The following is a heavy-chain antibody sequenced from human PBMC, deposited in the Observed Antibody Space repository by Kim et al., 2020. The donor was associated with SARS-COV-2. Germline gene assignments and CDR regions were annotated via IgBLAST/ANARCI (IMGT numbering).Heavy chain of an antibody. Sequence: SETLSLTCTVSGGSISSSSYYWGWIRQPPGKGLEWIGSIYYSGSTYYNPSLKSRVTISVDTSKNQFSLKLSSVTAADTAVYYCATSRLRDLDYWGQGTLVTVSS. J-gene: IGHJ4*02. CDR2: IYYSGST. V-gene: IGHV4-39*01. D-gene: IGHD4-17*01. CDR1: GGSISSSSYY. CDR3: ATSRLRDLDY.